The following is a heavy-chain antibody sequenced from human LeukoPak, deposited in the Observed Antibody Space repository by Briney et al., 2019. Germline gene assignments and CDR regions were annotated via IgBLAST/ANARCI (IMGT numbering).Heavy chain of an antibody. D-gene: IGHD6-13*01. J-gene: IGHJ4*02. V-gene: IGHV4-39*01. CDR1: GGSISSSSYY. Sequence: SETLSLTCTVSGGSISSSSYYWGWIRQPPGKGLEWIGSIYYSGSTYYNPSLKGRVTISVDTSKNQFSLKLSSVTAADTAVYYCAGIATAGTLAGKYYFDYWGQGTLVTVSS. CDR3: AGIATAGTLAGKYYFDY. CDR2: IYYSGST.